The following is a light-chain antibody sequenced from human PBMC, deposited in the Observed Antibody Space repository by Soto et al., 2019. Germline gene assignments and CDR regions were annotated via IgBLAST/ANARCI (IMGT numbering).Light chain of an antibody. V-gene: IGKV1-39*01. CDR2: AAS. Sequence: GARVTITCRASQSIANYLNWYQQKPGKAPKLLIYAASTLESGVPSRFSGSGSGTNFTLTISSLQPEDFATYYCQQSYNNPHTFGQGTKVDI. CDR3: QQSYNNPHT. J-gene: IGKJ2*01. CDR1: QSIANY.